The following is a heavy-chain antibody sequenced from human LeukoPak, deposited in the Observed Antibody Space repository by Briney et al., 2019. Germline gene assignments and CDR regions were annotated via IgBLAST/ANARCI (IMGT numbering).Heavy chain of an antibody. CDR2: INHSGST. CDR1: GGSISGYY. CDR3: ASLMTPRYYYYYYMDV. Sequence: SETLSLTCTVSGGSISGYYWSWIRQPPGKGLEWIGEINHSGSTNYNPSLKSRVTISVDTSKNQFSLKLSSVTAADTAVYYCASLMTPRYYYYYYMDVWGKGTTVTISS. V-gene: IGHV4-34*01. D-gene: IGHD3-16*01. J-gene: IGHJ6*03.